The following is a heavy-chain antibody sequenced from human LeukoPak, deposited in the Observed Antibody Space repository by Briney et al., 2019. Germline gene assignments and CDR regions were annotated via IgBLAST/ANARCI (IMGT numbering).Heavy chain of an antibody. J-gene: IGHJ6*02. Sequence: SETLSLTCAVYGGSFSGYYWGWIRQPPGKGLEWIGEINHSGSTNYNPSLKSRVTMSVDTSKNQFSLKLSSVTAADTAVYYCAGSLTYVGATRIYYYYGMDVWGQGTTVTVSS. CDR1: GGSFSGYY. D-gene: IGHD1-26*01. CDR3: AGSLTYVGATRIYYYYGMDV. CDR2: INHSGST. V-gene: IGHV4-34*01.